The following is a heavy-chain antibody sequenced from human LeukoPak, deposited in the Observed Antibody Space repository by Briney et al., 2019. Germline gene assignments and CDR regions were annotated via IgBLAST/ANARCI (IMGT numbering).Heavy chain of an antibody. CDR1: GFTFSSYW. J-gene: IGHJ3*02. V-gene: IGHV3-74*01. Sequence: GGSLRLSCAASGFTFSSYWMHWVRQSPGKGLVWVSRINSDGSNPTYADSVKGRFTISRDNAKDTLYLQMNSLRGEDTAVYYCAREMATIWAFDIWGQGTMVTVSS. CDR3: AREMATIWAFDI. CDR2: INSDGSNP. D-gene: IGHD5-24*01.